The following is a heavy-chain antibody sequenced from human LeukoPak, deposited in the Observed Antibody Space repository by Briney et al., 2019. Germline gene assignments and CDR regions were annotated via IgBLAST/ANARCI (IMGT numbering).Heavy chain of an antibody. V-gene: IGHV3-23*01. J-gene: IGHJ4*02. CDR3: AKDELRYFDWLPSPPDY. CDR2: ISGSGGST. CDR1: GFTFSSYG. D-gene: IGHD3-9*01. Sequence: PGGTLRLSCAASGFTFSSYGMSWVRQAPGKGLEWVSAISGSGGSTYYADSVKGRFTISRDNSKNTLYLQMNSLRAEDTAVYYCAKDELRYFDWLPSPPDYWGQGTLVTVSS.